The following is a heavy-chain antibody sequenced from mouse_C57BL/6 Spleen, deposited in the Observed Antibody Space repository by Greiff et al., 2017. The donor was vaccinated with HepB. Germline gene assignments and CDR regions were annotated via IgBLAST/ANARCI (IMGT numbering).Heavy chain of an antibody. V-gene: IGHV1-7*01. Sequence: VQLQQSGAELAKPGASVKLSCKASGYTFTSYWMHWVKQRPGQGLEWIGYINPSSGYTKYNQKFKDKATLTADKSSSTAYMQLSSLTDEDSAVYYCARYYGCSYGGGLYAMDYWGQGTSFTVSS. CDR3: ARYYGCSYGGGLYAMDY. CDR1: GYTFTSYW. D-gene: IGHD1-1*01. J-gene: IGHJ4*01. CDR2: INPSSGYT.